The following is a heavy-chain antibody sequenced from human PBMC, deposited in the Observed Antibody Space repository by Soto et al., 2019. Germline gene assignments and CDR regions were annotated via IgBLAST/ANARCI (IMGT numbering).Heavy chain of an antibody. CDR1: GFIVIRSH. CDR3: ARLGPYDSGSNSFRYNWFEP. J-gene: IGHJ5*02. CDR2: IYSGGST. D-gene: IGHD3-10*01. Sequence: PWGSLRVSCAVSGFIVIRSHMNWVRQAPGKGLEWVSVIYSGGSTYYAVSVKGRFTISRDNSKNTVYLQMNNLRAEDTAVYYCARLGPYDSGSNSFRYNWFEPWG. V-gene: IGHV3-53*01.